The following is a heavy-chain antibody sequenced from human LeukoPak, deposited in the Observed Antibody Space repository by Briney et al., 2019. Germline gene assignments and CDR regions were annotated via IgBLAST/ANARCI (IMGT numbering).Heavy chain of an antibody. CDR3: ARDRAGRRSSWVEFDL. V-gene: IGHV3-53*05. D-gene: IGHD3-10*01. Sequence: GGSLRLTCTVSGFTITDTHMDWIRQAPGKGPEWVGVIYDAGGTVYPGSVKGRFTIYRDTGKNIVYLQMNSLRPEDSAVYYCARDRAGRRSSWVEFDLWGQGMLVTVSS. CDR2: IYDAGGT. CDR1: GFTITDTH. J-gene: IGHJ5*02.